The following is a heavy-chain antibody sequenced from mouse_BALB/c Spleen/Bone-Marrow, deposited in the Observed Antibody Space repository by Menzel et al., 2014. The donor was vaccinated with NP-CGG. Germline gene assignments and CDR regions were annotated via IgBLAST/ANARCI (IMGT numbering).Heavy chain of an antibody. CDR2: ISTYSGNT. CDR3: ASPIYYGNYEGFAY. CDR1: GYTFTDYA. J-gene: IGHJ3*01. V-gene: IGHV1-67*01. D-gene: IGHD2-1*01. Sequence: VQLQESGPELVRPGVSMKISCKGSGYTFTDYAMHWVKQSHAKSLEWIGVISTYSGNTNYNQKFKGKATMTVDKSSSTAYLELARLTSEDSAIYCCASPIYYGNYEGFAYWGQGTLVTVSA.